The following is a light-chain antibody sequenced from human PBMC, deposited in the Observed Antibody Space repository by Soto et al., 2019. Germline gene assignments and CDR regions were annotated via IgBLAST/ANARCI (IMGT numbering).Light chain of an antibody. CDR1: SSDVGGYNF. CDR2: EVT. V-gene: IGLV2-8*01. J-gene: IGLJ3*02. CDR3: SSYAGGIKWV. Sequence: QSALTQPLSASGSPGQSVTISCTGTSSDVGGYNFVSWYQQHPGKAPKFMIYEVTKRPSGVPDRFSGSKSGNTASLTVSGLEAEDEADYYCSSYAGGIKWVFGGGTKVTV.